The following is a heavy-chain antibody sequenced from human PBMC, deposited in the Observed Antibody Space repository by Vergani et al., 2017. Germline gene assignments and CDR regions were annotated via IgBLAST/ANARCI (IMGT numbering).Heavy chain of an antibody. J-gene: IGHJ4*02. CDR1: GGSMSGYY. V-gene: IGHV4-4*08. CDR3: ARSRLERWLHLGYFDY. D-gene: IGHD5-24*01. CDR2: VSTSGST. Sequence: QVRLQESGPGLVKPSETLSLTCSVSGGSMSGYYWSWIRQPPGKELEWIGRVSTSGSTNYNPSLKSRVTMSIDTSKNQFSLKLSSVTAADTAVYYCARSRLERWLHLGYFDYWGQGTLVTVSS.